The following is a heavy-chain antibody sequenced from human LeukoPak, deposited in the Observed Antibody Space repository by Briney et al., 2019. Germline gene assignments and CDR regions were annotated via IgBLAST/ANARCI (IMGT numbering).Heavy chain of an antibody. J-gene: IGHJ4*02. CDR2: IYYRSHWYG. CDR1: GDSVSRTDAG. V-gene: IGHV6-1*01. D-gene: IGHD3-22*01. CDR3: ARGTRYYYDSSGYYDY. Sequence: SQTLSLTCAISGDSVSRTDAGWNWIRQSPSRGLEWLGRIYYRSHWYGDDVLSMKSRITINPDTAKNQFSLQLKSVTPEDTALYYCARGTRYYYDSSGYYDYWGQGTLVTVSS.